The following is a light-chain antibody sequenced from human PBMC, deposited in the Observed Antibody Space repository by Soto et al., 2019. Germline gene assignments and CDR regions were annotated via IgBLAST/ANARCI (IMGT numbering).Light chain of an antibody. CDR3: QQSYTTPYT. J-gene: IGKJ2*01. V-gene: IGKV1-39*01. Sequence: DIQMTQSPSSLSASVGDRVTITCRASHSLNNYLNWCQQKPGEAPKLLIYAASNLQSGVPSRFSGSGSGSVFTLTISSLQPEDFATYYCQQSYTTPYTFGQGTKLEI. CDR2: AAS. CDR1: HSLNNY.